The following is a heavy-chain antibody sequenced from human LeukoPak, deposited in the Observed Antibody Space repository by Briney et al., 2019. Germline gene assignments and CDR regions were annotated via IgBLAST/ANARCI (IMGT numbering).Heavy chain of an antibody. CDR3: ARRPRCGGDCSGVEY. Sequence: SVKVSCKASGGTFISYAISWGRQAPGQGLEWRGRIIPILGIANYAHKFQGRVTITADKSTSTAHMELSSLRSEATAVYYCARRPRCGGDCSGVEYWGQGTLVTVSS. CDR1: GGTFISYA. D-gene: IGHD2-21*01. CDR2: IIPILGIA. V-gene: IGHV1-69*04. J-gene: IGHJ4*02.